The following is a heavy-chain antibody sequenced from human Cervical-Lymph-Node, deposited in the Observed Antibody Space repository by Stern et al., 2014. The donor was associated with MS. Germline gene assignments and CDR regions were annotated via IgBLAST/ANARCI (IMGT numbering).Heavy chain of an antibody. J-gene: IGHJ4*02. CDR2: INPDVGVT. CDR3: ARELRGGRSGHY. Sequence: VQLVESGAEVKKPGASVKVSCATSGYTFINYYMHWVRQAPGQGLEWMGRINPDVGVTDYAQKFQGRVTMTRDTSISTVYMELTRLTSDYTAVYYCARELRGGRSGHYWGQGSLVTVSS. D-gene: IGHD1-26*01. V-gene: IGHV1-2*06. CDR1: GYTFINYY.